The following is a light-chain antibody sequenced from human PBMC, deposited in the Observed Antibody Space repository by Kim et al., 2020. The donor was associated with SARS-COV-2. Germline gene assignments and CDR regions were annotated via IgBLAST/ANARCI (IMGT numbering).Light chain of an antibody. CDR1: QGISSY. V-gene: IGKV1-8*01. J-gene: IGKJ1*01. CDR2: AAS. Sequence: ATTGDRVTITCRASQGISSYFAWYQQKPGKAPKLLIYAASTLQSGVPSRFSGSGSGTDFTLTISCLQSEDFATYYCQQYYNYPWTFGQGTKVEIK. CDR3: QQYYNYPWT.